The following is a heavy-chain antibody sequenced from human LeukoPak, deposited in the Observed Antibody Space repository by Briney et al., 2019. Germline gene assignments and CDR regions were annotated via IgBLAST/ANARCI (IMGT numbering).Heavy chain of an antibody. CDR2: IQSIVGT. CDR1: GGSISSGSFF. V-gene: IGHV4-39*01. CDR3: ATTSYFRGWYLHFDY. J-gene: IGHJ4*02. D-gene: IGHD6-19*01. Sequence: SETLSLTCTLSGGSISSGSFFWDWIRLPPRKGLEWLGSIQSIVGTYYNPSLKCRLTMSVTTSKNQFFLKLSSVTPANTAVYFCATTSYFRGWYLHFDYWGEETLVTVSS.